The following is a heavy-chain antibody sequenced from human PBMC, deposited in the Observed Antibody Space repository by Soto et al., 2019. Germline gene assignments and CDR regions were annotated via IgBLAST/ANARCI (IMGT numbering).Heavy chain of an antibody. Sequence: PGGSLRLSCAASGFTFSSYAMSWVRQAPGKGLEWVSAISGSGGSTYYADSVKGRFTISRDNSKNTLYLQMNSLRAEDTAVYYCANLPAGSSGWQDFDYWGQGTLVTVSS. CDR3: ANLPAGSSGWQDFDY. CDR2: ISGSGGST. D-gene: IGHD6-19*01. J-gene: IGHJ4*02. V-gene: IGHV3-23*01. CDR1: GFTFSSYA.